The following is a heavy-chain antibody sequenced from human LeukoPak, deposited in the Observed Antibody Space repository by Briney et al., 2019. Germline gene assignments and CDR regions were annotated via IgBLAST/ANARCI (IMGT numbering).Heavy chain of an antibody. Sequence: PSETLSLTCTVSGGSIRSSSYYWGWIRQPPGKGLESIGSVYYRGNTYYNPSLKSRVTISVDTSKNHFSLRLSSVTAADTAVYYCARHLTTVTTGFDYWGQGTLVTVSS. J-gene: IGHJ4*02. CDR3: ARHLTTVTTGFDY. D-gene: IGHD4-11*01. CDR1: GGSIRSSSYY. CDR2: VYYRGNT. V-gene: IGHV4-39*01.